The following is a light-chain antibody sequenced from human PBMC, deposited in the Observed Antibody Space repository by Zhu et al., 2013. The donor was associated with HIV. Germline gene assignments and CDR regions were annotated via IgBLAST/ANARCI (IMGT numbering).Light chain of an antibody. CDR2: EVS. CDR3: CSYAGESTYV. CDR1: SSDVGGYRY. J-gene: IGLJ1*01. Sequence: QSALTQPPSASGSPGQSVTISCTGTSSDVGGYRYVSWYQQHPGKAPKLMIYEVSNRPSGVSNRFSVSKSGNTASLTISGLQAEDEADYYCCSYAGESTYVFGTGTTVTVL. V-gene: IGLV2-8*01.